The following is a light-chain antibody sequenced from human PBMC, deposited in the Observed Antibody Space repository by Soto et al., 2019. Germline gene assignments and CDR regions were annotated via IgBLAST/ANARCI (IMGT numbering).Light chain of an antibody. CDR3: CSYAGSSTFKV. CDR2: EGS. V-gene: IGLV2-23*03. CDR1: SSDVGSYNL. Sequence: QSVLTQPASVSGSPGQSTTISCTGTSSDVGSYNLVSWYQQHPGKAPKLMIYEGSKRPSGVSNRFSGSKSGNTASLTISGLQAEDEADYYCCSYAGSSTFKVFGGGTKLTVL. J-gene: IGLJ2*01.